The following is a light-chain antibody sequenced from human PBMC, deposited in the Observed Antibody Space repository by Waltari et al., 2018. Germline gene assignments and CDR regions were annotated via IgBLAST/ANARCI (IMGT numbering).Light chain of an antibody. CDR1: ESVSSN. CDR3: QQRAAWPTT. V-gene: IGKV3-11*01. J-gene: IGKJ5*01. CDR2: DAS. Sequence: VVTQSPATLSLSPGAGATPSCRTSESVSSNLAWFQQKDGQSPRPVIYDASSRAADTPARFSGGGSGTDYTLTISSLEPEDFATYYCQQRAAWPTTFGQGTRLEI.